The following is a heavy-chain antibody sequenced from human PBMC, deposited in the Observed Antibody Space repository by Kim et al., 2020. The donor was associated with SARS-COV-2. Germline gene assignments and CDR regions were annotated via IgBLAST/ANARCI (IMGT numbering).Heavy chain of an antibody. J-gene: IGHJ5*02. CDR1: GYTFTGYY. Sequence: ASVKVSCKASGYTFTGYYMHWVRQAPGQGLEWMGWINPNSGGTNYAQKFQGRVTMTRDTSISTAYMELSRLRSDDTAVYYCARDSERDSSGWYGNWFDAWGQGTLVTVSS. CDR2: INPNSGGT. D-gene: IGHD6-19*01. CDR3: ARDSERDSSGWYGNWFDA. V-gene: IGHV1-2*02.